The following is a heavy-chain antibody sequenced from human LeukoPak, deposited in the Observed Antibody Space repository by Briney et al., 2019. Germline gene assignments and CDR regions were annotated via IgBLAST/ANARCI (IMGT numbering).Heavy chain of an antibody. J-gene: IGHJ3*02. V-gene: IGHV4-38-2*02. D-gene: IGHD6-13*01. Sequence: PSETLSLTRTVSRYSLSSGYYRGWTGQPPGKGLGGIGRIYHSGSTYYNPTLRRRATISVDTTKNHFCMRLRPATAPNTAVYYCARAEGSSWPVAFDIWGQGTMVTVSS. CDR2: IYHSGST. CDR1: RYSLSSGYY. CDR3: ARAEGSSWPVAFDI.